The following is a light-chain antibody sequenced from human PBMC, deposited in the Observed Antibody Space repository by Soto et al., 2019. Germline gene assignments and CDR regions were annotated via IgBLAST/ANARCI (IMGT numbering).Light chain of an antibody. Sequence: DIQMTQSPSTLSASVGYRVTIACRARQNISPWLAWFQQKPGKAPKLLIYDASTLEIGVLSRFSGSVSGTEFTLTIVRLQPDDFATDDCQQYDSYSRTFGQGTKLEIK. CDR2: DAS. V-gene: IGKV1-5*01. CDR3: QQYDSYSRT. CDR1: QNISPW. J-gene: IGKJ1*01.